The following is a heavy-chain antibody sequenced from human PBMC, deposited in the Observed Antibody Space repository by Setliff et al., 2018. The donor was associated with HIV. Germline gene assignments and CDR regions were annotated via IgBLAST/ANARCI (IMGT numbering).Heavy chain of an antibody. CDR2: INHSGST. J-gene: IGHJ4*02. V-gene: IGHV4-34*01. CDR1: GGSFSGYY. Sequence: LSLTCGVYGGSFSGYYWSWIRQPPGKGLEWIGEINHSGSTNYNPSLKSRVTISVDTSKNQFSLKLSSVTAADTAVYYCARGRWYSSSWYEYWGQGTLVTVSS. D-gene: IGHD6-13*01. CDR3: ARGRWYSSSWYEY.